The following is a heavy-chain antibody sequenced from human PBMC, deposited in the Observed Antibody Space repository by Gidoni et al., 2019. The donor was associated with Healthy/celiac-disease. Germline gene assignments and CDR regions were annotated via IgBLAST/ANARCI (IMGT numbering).Heavy chain of an antibody. J-gene: IGHJ3*02. CDR2: IYYSGST. Sequence: QVQLQESGPGLVKPSQTLSLTCTVSGGSISSGGYYWSWIRQHPGKGLEWIGYIYYSGSTYYNPSLKSRVTISVDTSKNQFSLKLSSVTAADTAVYYCARDWSPAREVQGVIGGFDIWGQGTMVTVSS. CDR3: ARDWSPAREVQGVIGGFDI. D-gene: IGHD3-10*01. CDR1: GGSISSGGYY. V-gene: IGHV4-31*03.